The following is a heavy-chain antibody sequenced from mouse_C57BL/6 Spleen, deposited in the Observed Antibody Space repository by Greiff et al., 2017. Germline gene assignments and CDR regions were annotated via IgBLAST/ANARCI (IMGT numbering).Heavy chain of an antibody. CDR3: ARDYGSSFYYAMDY. CDR1: GYTFTDYN. V-gene: IGHV1-22*01. J-gene: IGHJ4*01. Sequence: VQLKQSGPELVKPGASVKMSCKASGYTFTDYNMHWVKQSHGKSLEWIGYINPNNGGTSYNQKFKGKATLTVNKSSSTAYMELRSLTSEDSAVYYCARDYGSSFYYAMDYWGQGTSVTVSS. CDR2: INPNNGGT. D-gene: IGHD1-1*01.